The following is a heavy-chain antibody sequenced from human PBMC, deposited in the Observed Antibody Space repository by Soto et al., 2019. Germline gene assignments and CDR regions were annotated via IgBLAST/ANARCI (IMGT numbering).Heavy chain of an antibody. CDR3: AGEAIAAAAVYGMDV. J-gene: IGHJ6*02. V-gene: IGHV1-3*05. CDR1: GYTFTSYA. CDR2: INAGNGNT. Sequence: QVQLVQSGAEEKKPGASVKVSCKASGYTFTSYAMHWVRQAPGQRLEWMGWINAGNGNTKYSQKFQGRVTITRDTSASTAYMELSSLRSEDTAVYYCAGEAIAAAAVYGMDVWGQGTTVTVSS. D-gene: IGHD6-13*01.